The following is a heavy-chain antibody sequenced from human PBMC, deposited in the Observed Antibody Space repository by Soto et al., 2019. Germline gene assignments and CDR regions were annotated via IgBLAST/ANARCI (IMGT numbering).Heavy chain of an antibody. J-gene: IGHJ4*02. Sequence: PGGSLRLSCVASGFTVSSNYMSCVRQAPGMGLGWVSIMARGRRTYYAESAKCRFTISRDNSKNTLYLKMNSLRAEDTAVYFCASYSSSAPGDSWGQGTLGTVSS. V-gene: IGHV3-53*01. CDR2: MARGRRT. CDR1: GFTVSSNY. CDR3: ASYSSSAPGDS. D-gene: IGHD6-6*01.